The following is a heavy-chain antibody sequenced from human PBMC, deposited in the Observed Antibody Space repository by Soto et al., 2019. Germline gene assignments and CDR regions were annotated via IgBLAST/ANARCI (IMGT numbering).Heavy chain of an antibody. V-gene: IGHV4-31*03. CDR1: GGSISSGGYY. D-gene: IGHD5-18*01. CDR2: IYYSGST. Sequence: SETLSLTCTVSGGSISSGGYYWSWIRQHPGKGLEWIGYIYYSGSTYYNPSLKSRVTISVDTSKNQFSLKLSSVTAADTAVYYCAIFPEKTAQYNWLDPWGPGTLVTVSS. J-gene: IGHJ5*02. CDR3: AIFPEKTAQYNWLDP.